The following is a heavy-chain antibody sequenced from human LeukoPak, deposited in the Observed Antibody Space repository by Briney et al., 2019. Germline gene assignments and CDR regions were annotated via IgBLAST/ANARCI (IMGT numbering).Heavy chain of an antibody. V-gene: IGHV1-2*02. CDR1: GYTFTGYY. J-gene: IGHJ4*02. D-gene: IGHD5-12*01. CDR3: ARDPPNSGYDYLYYFDY. CDR2: INPDNGGT. Sequence: ASVKVSCKASGYTFTGYYMHWVRQAPGQGLEWMGWINPDNGGTNYAQKFQGRVTMTRDMSIGTAYMELSRLRSDDTAVYYCARDPPNSGYDYLYYFDYWGQGTLVTVSS.